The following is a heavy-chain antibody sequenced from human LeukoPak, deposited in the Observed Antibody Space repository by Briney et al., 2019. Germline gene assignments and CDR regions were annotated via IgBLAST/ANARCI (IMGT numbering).Heavy chain of an antibody. CDR3: ACGAKYYYYYYYMDV. CDR2: IKQDGSEK. V-gene: IGHV3-7*01. CDR1: GFTFSSYW. D-gene: IGHD1-26*01. Sequence: PGGSLRLSCAASGFTFSSYWMSWVRQAPGKGLEWVANIKQDGSEKYYVDSVKGRFTISRDNAKNSLYLQMNSLRAEDTAVYYCACGAKYYYYYYYMDVWGKGTTVTVSS. J-gene: IGHJ6*03.